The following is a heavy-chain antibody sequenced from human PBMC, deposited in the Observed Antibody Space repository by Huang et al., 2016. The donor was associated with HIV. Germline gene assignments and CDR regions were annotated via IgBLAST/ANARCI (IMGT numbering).Heavy chain of an antibody. CDR3: ARRWDYDFWSGSSYYFGS. Sequence: QLQLQESGPGQVKPSETLSLTCTVSGVSIDNRISYWGWIRQPPGKGLEWIGNIYDSVTTYYNPPLKSRVTTSVDTSNNQFSLRLDSVTAADTAVYYCARRWDYDFWSGSSYYFGSWGEGTLVTVSS. V-gene: IGHV4-39*01. J-gene: IGHJ4*02. CDR2: IYDSVTT. D-gene: IGHD3-3*01. CDR1: GVSIDNRISY.